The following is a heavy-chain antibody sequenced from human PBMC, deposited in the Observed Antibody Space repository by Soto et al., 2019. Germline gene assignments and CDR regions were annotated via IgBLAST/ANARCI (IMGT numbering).Heavy chain of an antibody. V-gene: IGHV4-4*07. CDR3: ARGPGGFGDFSLDY. D-gene: IGHD3-10*01. CDR2: IYSGGST. J-gene: IGHJ4*02. Sequence: SETLSLTCAVSGASISHYYWSWIRQPAGKGLEWIGRIYSGGSTNYNPSLKSRVTMSVDTSKNQFSLNLNSVTAADAAIYFCARGPGGFGDFSLDYWGQGTLVTVSS. CDR1: GASISHYY.